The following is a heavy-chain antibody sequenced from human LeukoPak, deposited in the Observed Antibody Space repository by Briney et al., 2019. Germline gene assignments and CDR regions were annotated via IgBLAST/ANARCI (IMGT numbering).Heavy chain of an antibody. D-gene: IGHD3-22*01. CDR2: ISSSSSYI. Sequence: PXGSLRLSCAASGFTFSSYSMNWVRQAPGKGLEWVSSISSSSSYIYYADSVRGRFTISRDNAKNSLYLQMNSLRAEDTAVYYCAREHRESYYYDSSGYLGNFDYWGQGTLVTVSS. V-gene: IGHV3-21*01. J-gene: IGHJ4*02. CDR1: GFTFSSYS. CDR3: AREHRESYYYDSSGYLGNFDY.